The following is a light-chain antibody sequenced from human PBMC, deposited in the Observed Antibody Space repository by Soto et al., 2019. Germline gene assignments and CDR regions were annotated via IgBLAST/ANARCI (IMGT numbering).Light chain of an antibody. J-gene: IGKJ1*01. CDR1: QSVSSYS. CDR2: GES. CDR3: QPYSIWRT. Sequence: EILWTQSTGTLSLSPGERSTTSRMDSQSVSSYSLAWYQKKPGQAPRILIYGESSRAAGIQDRFSGSGSGTDFTLTISGLQSEDFAVYYCQPYSIWRTLGKGTKLDIK. V-gene: IGKV3-20*01.